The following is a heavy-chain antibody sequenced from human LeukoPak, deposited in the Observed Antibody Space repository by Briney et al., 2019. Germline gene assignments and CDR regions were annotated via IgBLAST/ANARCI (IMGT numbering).Heavy chain of an antibody. J-gene: IGHJ4*02. CDR2: IYSGGST. V-gene: IGHV3-66*01. CDR1: GFTVSSNY. CDR3: ARTSSSWYFFFDY. Sequence: GGSLRLSCAASGFTVSSNYMSWVRQAPGKGLEWVSVIYSGGSTYYADSVKGRFTISRDNSKNTLYLQMNSLRAEDTAVYYCARTSSSWYFFFDYWGQGTLVTVSS. D-gene: IGHD6-13*01.